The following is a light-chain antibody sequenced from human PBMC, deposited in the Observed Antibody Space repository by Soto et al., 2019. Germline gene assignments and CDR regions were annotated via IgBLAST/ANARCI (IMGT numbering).Light chain of an antibody. J-gene: IGKJ1*01. Sequence: DIQMTQSPSSLSASIGDRVTITCRASQSISRYLHWYQHKPGKAPKLLIYAASTLQSGVPSRFSGSGSGTDFTLTISSLQPEDFATYYCQESFSTPLWTFGQGTKVDI. CDR3: QESFSTPLWT. CDR2: AAS. CDR1: QSISRY. V-gene: IGKV1-39*01.